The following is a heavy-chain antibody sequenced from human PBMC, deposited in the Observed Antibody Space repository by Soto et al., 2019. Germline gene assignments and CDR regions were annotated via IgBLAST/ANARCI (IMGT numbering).Heavy chain of an antibody. V-gene: IGHV3-48*04. CDR1: RFKFGSYA. CDR2: ISSSGRTI. CDR3: ARIYSRSSNLDY. J-gene: IGHJ4*02. D-gene: IGHD6-6*01. Sequence: GGSLRLSCAASRFKFGSYAMSWVRQAPGKGLEWVSHISSSGRTIYYADSVKGRFTISRDNAKNSLYLQMNSLRAEDTAVYYCARIYSRSSNLDYWGQGTLVTVSS.